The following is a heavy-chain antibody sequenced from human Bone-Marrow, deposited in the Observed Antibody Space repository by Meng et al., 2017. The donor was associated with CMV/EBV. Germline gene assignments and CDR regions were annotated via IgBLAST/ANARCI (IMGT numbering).Heavy chain of an antibody. V-gene: IGHV3-30*04. J-gene: IGHJ4*02. CDR3: AREYYDFWSGFKILDY. D-gene: IGHD3-3*01. CDR1: GFTFSSYA. CDR2: ISYDGINK. Sequence: SGFTFSSYAMHWVRQAPGRGLEWVSGISYDGINKYYADYVKGRFTISRDNSKNTLYLQMNSLRPEDTAVYYCAREYYDFWSGFKILDYWGQGTLVTVSS.